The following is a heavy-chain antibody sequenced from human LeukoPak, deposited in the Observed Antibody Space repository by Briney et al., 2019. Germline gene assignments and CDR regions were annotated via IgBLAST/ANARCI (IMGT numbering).Heavy chain of an antibody. CDR3: ARDLSGKESDAYYYYGMDV. V-gene: IGHV4-38-2*02. CDR1: GYSISSGYY. J-gene: IGHJ6*02. CDR2: IYHSGST. D-gene: IGHD2-8*01. Sequence: SETLSLTCTVSGYSISSGYYWGWIRQPPGKGLEWIGSIYHSGSTYYNPSLKSRVTISVDTSKNQFSLKLSSVTAADTAVYYCARDLSGKESDAYYYYGMDVWGQGTTVTVSS.